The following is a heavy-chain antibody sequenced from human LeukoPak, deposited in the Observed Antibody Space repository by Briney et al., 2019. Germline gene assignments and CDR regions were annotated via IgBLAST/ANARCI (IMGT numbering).Heavy chain of an antibody. V-gene: IGHV1-8*02. CDR1: GGTFSSYA. Sequence: ASVKVSCKAPGGTFSSYAINWVRQATGQGLEWMGWMNPNSGNTGYAQKFQGRVTMTRNTSISTAYMELSSLRSEDTAVYYCARALTDIVVVVAATPGDAFDIWGQGTMVTVSS. D-gene: IGHD2-15*01. CDR2: MNPNSGNT. J-gene: IGHJ3*02. CDR3: ARALTDIVVVVAATPGDAFDI.